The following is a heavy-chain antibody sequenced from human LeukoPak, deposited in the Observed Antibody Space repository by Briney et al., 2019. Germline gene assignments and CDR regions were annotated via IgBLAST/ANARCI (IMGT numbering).Heavy chain of an antibody. V-gene: IGHV3-53*01. CDR1: GFTVSSNY. Sequence: GGSLRLSCAASGFTVSSNYMSWVRHAQGLGLEGVSIIYSGGSTFDADSVKGRFTISRDNSKNTLYLQMNSLRAEDTAVYYCARGGSYLSAFDIWGQGTMVTVSS. D-gene: IGHD1-26*01. CDR3: ARGGSYLSAFDI. J-gene: IGHJ3*02. CDR2: IYSGGST.